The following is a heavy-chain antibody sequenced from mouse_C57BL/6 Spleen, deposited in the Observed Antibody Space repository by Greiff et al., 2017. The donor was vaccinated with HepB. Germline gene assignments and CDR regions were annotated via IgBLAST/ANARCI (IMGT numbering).Heavy chain of an antibody. Sequence: EVKLLESGPGLVKPSQSLSLTCSVTGYSITSGYYWNWIRQFPGNKLEWMGYISYDGSNNYNPSLKNRISITRDTSKNQFFLKLNSVTTEDTATYYCARDEAPDGYYGSYYAMDYWGQGTSVTVSS. V-gene: IGHV3-6*01. CDR1: GYSITSGYY. D-gene: IGHD2-3*01. CDR2: ISYDGSN. J-gene: IGHJ4*01. CDR3: ARDEAPDGYYGSYYAMDY.